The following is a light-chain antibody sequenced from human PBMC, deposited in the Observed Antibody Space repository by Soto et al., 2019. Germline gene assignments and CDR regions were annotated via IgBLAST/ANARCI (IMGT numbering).Light chain of an antibody. J-gene: IGKJ4*01. CDR1: QSVSSRS. CDR3: QQYDTSPPRLT. V-gene: IGKV3-20*01. Sequence: EIVLTQSPGTLSLSPGDRATLSCRASQSVSSRSLAWYQQKPGQAPRLLIYSASSRARGIPDRLSGSGSGTDFTLTINRLEPEDFAVYYCQQYDTSPPRLTFGGGTKVDIK. CDR2: SAS.